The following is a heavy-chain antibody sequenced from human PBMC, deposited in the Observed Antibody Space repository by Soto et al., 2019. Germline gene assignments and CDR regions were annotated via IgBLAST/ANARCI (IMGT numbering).Heavy chain of an antibody. V-gene: IGHV5-51*01. CDR1: GYSFTSYW. CDR2: IYPGDSDT. D-gene: IGHD6-6*01. J-gene: IGHJ4*02. Sequence: PGESLKISCKGSGYSFTSYWIGWVRQMPGKGLEWMGIIYPGDSDTRYSPSFQGQVTISADKSISTAYLQWSSLKASDTAMYYCARQLRYSSSSWTRYYFDYWGQGPLVTVSS. CDR3: ARQLRYSSSSWTRYYFDY.